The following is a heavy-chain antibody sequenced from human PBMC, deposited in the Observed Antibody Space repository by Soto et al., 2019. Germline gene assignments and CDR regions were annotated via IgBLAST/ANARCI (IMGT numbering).Heavy chain of an antibody. J-gene: IGHJ3*02. D-gene: IGHD4-17*01. CDR1: SGSISSSNW. CDR2: IYHSGST. CDR3: ARVNNGDVKDDAFDI. V-gene: IGHV4-4*02. Sequence: SETLSLTCAVSSGSISSSNWWSWVRQPPGKGLEWIGEIYHSGSTNYNPSLKSRVTISVDKSKNQFSLKLSSVTAADTAVYYCARVNNGDVKDDAFDIWGQGTMVTVSS.